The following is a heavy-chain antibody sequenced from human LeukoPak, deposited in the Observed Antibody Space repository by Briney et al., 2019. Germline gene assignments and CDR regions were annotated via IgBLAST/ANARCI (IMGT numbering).Heavy chain of an antibody. V-gene: IGHV4-38-2*02. CDR1: GYSISSGYY. J-gene: IGHJ6*03. CDR3: ARADYSSSWSHEYFYMDV. D-gene: IGHD6-13*01. CDR2: IYHSGNT. Sequence: SETLSLTCSVSGYSISSGYYWGWIRQPPGKGLEWIGSIYHSGNTYYKPSLKSRLTMSVDTSKNQLSLNLSSVTAADTAVYYCARADYSSSWSHEYFYMDVWGKGTTVTVSS.